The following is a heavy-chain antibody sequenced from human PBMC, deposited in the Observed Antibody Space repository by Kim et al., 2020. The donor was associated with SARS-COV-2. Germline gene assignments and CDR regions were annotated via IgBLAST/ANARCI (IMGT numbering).Heavy chain of an antibody. CDR1: GYTFTSYG. J-gene: IGHJ4*02. CDR2: ISAYNGNT. D-gene: IGHD3-22*01. V-gene: IGHV1-18*01. CDR3: ARSPNIRGYYYDSSGPDY. Sequence: ASVKVSCKASGYTFTSYGISWVRQAPGQGLEWMGWISAYNGNTNYAQKLQGRVTMTTDTSTSTAYMELRSLRSDDTAVYYCARSPNIRGYYYDSSGPDYWGQGTLVTVSS.